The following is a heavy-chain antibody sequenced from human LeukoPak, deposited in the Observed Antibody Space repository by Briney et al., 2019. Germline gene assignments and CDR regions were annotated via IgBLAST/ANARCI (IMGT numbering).Heavy chain of an antibody. Sequence: SETLSLTCTVSGGSISSYYWSWIRQPPGKGLEWIGYIYYSGSTNYNPSLKSRVTISVDTSKNQFSLKLSSVTAADTAVYYCARVLKDYGDIEYFQHWGQGTLVTVSS. CDR3: ARVLKDYGDIEYFQH. J-gene: IGHJ1*01. CDR1: GGSISSYY. D-gene: IGHD4-17*01. CDR2: IYYSGST. V-gene: IGHV4-59*12.